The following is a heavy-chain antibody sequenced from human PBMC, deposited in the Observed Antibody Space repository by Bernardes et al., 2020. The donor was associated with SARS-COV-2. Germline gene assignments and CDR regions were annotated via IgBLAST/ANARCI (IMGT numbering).Heavy chain of an antibody. D-gene: IGHD3-16*01. CDR3: VRAVWGIWYFDL. CDR1: GGSLSGYY. J-gene: IGHJ2*01. Sequence: SETLSLTCAVYGGSLSGYYWNWIRQPPGKGLEWIGEINYSGSTNYNPSLNSRVTISVDTSKNQFSLKLTSVTAADTAVYYCVRAVWGIWYFDLWGRGTLVTVSS. V-gene: IGHV4-34*01. CDR2: INYSGST.